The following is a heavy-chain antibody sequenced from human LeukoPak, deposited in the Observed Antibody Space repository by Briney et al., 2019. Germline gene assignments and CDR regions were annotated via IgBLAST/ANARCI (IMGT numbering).Heavy chain of an antibody. J-gene: IGHJ4*02. D-gene: IGHD5-24*01. CDR2: ISYDGSNK. CDR1: GFTFSSYG. Sequence: GVSLRLSCAASGFTFSSYGMHWVRQAPGKGLEWVAVISYDGSNKYYADSVKGRFTISRDNSKNTLYLQMNSLRAEDTAVYYCAKDLTPFRDGYNCFDYWGQGTLVTVSS. CDR3: AKDLTPFRDGYNCFDY. V-gene: IGHV3-30*18.